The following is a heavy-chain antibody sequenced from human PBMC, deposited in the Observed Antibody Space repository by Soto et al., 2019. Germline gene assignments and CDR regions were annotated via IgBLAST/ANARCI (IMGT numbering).Heavy chain of an antibody. D-gene: IGHD6-13*01. J-gene: IGHJ4*02. CDR1: GFTFCSYG. Sequence: QVQLVESGGGVVQTGRSLRLSCAASGFTFCSYGMHWVRQAPGKGLEWVAAIWYDGSNTYYADSVKGRSTISRDNSKNTLYLQMNSLRAEDTAVYYCAREGSSWYFDNWGQGTLVTVSS. CDR2: IWYDGSNT. CDR3: AREGSSWYFDN. V-gene: IGHV3-33*01.